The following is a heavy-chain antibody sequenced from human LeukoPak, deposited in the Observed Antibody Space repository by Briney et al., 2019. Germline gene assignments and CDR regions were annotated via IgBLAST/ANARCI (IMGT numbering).Heavy chain of an antibody. Sequence: SQTLSLTCAISGDSVSSNGASWNWIRQSPSRGLQWLGRTYYRSQQWHSDYAPSVKGRITLNPDTSKNQFSLQLNSMTPEDTAVYYCGRETDFGVVTNWGRGTLVTVSS. CDR2: TYYRSQQWHS. CDR1: GDSVSSNGAS. D-gene: IGHD3-3*01. CDR3: GRETDFGVVTN. J-gene: IGHJ4*02. V-gene: IGHV6-1*01.